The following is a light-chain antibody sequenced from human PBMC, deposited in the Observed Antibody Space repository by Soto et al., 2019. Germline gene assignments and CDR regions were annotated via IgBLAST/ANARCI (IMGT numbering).Light chain of an antibody. CDR2: SNN. J-gene: IGLJ2*01. CDR1: SSNIGSNT. V-gene: IGLV1-44*01. CDR3: AAWDDSLNAVV. Sequence: QAVVTQPPSASGTPGQRVTISCSGSSSNIGSNTVNWYQQLPATAPNLLIYSNNQRPSGVPYRFSGSKSGTSASLAISGLQSEDEADYYCAAWDDSLNAVVFGGGTKLTVL.